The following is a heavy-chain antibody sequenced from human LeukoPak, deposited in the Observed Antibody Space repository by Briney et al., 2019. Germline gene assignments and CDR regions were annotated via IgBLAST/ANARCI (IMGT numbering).Heavy chain of an antibody. CDR1: GFTFSGSP. J-gene: IGHJ4*02. CDR2: IRSKADNYAT. CDR3: TQSNY. Sequence: GGSLRLSCAASGFTFSGSPILWVRRASGKGLEWVGRIRSKADNYATAYAASVQGRFTISRDDSKNTAYLQLNSLKTEDTAAYYCTQSNYWGQGALVTVSS. V-gene: IGHV3-73*01.